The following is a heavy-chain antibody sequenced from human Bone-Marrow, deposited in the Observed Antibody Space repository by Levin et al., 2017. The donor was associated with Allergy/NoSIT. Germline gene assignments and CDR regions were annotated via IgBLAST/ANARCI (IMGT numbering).Heavy chain of an antibody. CDR1: GSIFGNYW. J-gene: IGHJ4*02. CDR3: ARVANGYDEY. Sequence: GASVKVSCAASGSIFGNYWMDWVRQPPGKGLVWVSRIDDGGTSATYAESVKGRFTISRDNAENTLYLQMNSLRAEDTAVYYCARVANGYDEYWGQGTLVTVSS. CDR2: IDDGGTSA. V-gene: IGHV3-74*01. D-gene: IGHD5-12*01.